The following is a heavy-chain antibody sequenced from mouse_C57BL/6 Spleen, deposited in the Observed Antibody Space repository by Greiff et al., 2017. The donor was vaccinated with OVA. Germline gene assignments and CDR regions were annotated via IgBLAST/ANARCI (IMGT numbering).Heavy chain of an antibody. CDR3: TRGDYGPGYY. V-gene: IGHV14-4*01. J-gene: IGHJ2*01. Sequence: VQLKESGAELVRPGASVKLSCTASGFNIKDDYMHWVKQRPEQGLEWIGWIDPENGDTEYASKFQGKATITADTSSNTAYLQLSSLTSEDTAVYYCTRGDYGPGYYWGQGTTLTVSS. CDR2: IDPENGDT. D-gene: IGHD1-1*01. CDR1: GFNIKDDY.